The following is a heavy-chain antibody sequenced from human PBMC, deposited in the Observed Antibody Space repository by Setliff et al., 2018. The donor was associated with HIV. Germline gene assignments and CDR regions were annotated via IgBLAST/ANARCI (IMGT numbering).Heavy chain of an antibody. J-gene: IGHJ4*02. CDR2: INEDGSIT. D-gene: IGHD3-16*01. V-gene: IGHV3-74*03. Sequence: GGSLRLSCVVSGFTFSNYWMNWVRQAPGKGLVWVSRINEDGSITTYADSVEGRFTISRDNAKNTVYLQMNSLRVEDTAVYYCAAVPWGHSSLIIDHWGQGTPVTVSS. CDR1: GFTFSNYW. CDR3: AAVPWGHSSLIIDH.